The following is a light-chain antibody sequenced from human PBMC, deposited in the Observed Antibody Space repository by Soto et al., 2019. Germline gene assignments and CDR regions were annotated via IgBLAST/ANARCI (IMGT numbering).Light chain of an antibody. CDR2: DAS. CDR1: QSISRW. V-gene: IGKV1-5*01. J-gene: IGKJ1*01. Sequence: DIQMTQSPCTLSASVGDRVTVTGRAIQSISRWLAWYQQKPGKAPKLLIYDASSLESGVPSRFSGSGSGTEFTLIISGLQPDDSATYYCQQYTNTNNPWMFGQGTKVDIK. CDR3: QQYTNTNNPWM.